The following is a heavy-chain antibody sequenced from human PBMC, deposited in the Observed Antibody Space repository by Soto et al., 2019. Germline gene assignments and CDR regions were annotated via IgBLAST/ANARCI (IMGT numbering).Heavy chain of an antibody. CDR3: AKGRTFFDF. V-gene: IGHV3-23*01. Sequence: EVHLLESGGGLVQPGGSLRLSCAASGFAFSDYAMTWVRQAPGKGLEWVSDISDGDGATQYVDSVKGRFTISRDDSKNTLYLQMDSMRAEDAAVYYCAKGRTFFDFWGQGTLVTVSS. CDR2: ISDGDGAT. CDR1: GFAFSDYA. J-gene: IGHJ4*02. D-gene: IGHD3-16*01.